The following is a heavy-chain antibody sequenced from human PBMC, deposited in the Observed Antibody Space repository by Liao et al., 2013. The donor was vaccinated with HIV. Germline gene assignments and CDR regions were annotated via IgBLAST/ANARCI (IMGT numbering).Heavy chain of an antibody. V-gene: IGHV4-59*01. D-gene: IGHD6-19*01. J-gene: IGHJ4*02. Sequence: QVQLQESGPGLVKPSETLSLTCTVSGGSISSYYWSWIRQPPGKGLEWIGYIYYSGSTNYNPSLKSRVTISVDTSKNQFSLKLSSVTAADTAVYYCARREYSSGWTLGYWGQGNPGSPSPQ. CDR1: GGSISSYY. CDR2: IYYSGST. CDR3: ARREYSSGWTLGY.